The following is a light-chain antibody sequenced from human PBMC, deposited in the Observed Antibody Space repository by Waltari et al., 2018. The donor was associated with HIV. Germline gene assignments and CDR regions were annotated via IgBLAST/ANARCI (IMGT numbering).Light chain of an antibody. V-gene: IGLV1-47*01. CDR1: SSNIGSNY. J-gene: IGLJ2*01. Sequence: QSVLTQPPSASGTPGQRVTISCSGSSSNIGSNYVYWYQQLPGTAPKLLIYRNNQGPSGVPDRFSGSKSGTSASLAISGLRSEDEADYYCAAWDDSLSGPRVFGGGTKLTVL. CDR3: AAWDDSLSGPRV. CDR2: RNN.